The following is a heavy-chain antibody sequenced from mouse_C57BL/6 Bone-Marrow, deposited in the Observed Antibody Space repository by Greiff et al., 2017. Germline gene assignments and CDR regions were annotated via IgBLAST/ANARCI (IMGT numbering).Heavy chain of an antibody. J-gene: IGHJ4*01. CDR1: GYTFTSYW. V-gene: IGHV1-55*01. CDR3: ARYYYYGSSYAMDY. Sequence: QVQLQQSGAELVKPGASVKMSCKASGYTFTSYWITWVKQRPGQGLEWIGDIYPGSGSTNYNEKFKSKATLTVDPSSSTAYMQLSSLTSEDSAVYYCARYYYYGSSYAMDYWGQGTSVTVSS. CDR2: IYPGSGST. D-gene: IGHD1-1*01.